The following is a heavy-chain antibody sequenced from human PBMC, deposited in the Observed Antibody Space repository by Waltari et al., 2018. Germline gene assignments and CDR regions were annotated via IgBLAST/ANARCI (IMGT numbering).Heavy chain of an antibody. J-gene: IGHJ4*02. CDR3: ARCYYDFWSGYRIYDFDY. CDR2: IYYSGST. V-gene: IGHV4-59*01. Sequence: QVQLQESGPGLVKPSETLSLTCTVSGGSISSYYWSWLRPPPGKGLEWIGYIYYSGSTNYSPSLKSRVTISVDTSKIQFSLNLSSVTAADTAVYYCARCYYDFWSGYRIYDFDYWVQGTLVTVSS. D-gene: IGHD3-3*01. CDR1: GGSISSYY.